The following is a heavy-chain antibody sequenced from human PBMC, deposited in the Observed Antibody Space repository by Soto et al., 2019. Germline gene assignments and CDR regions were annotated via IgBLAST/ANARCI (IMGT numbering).Heavy chain of an antibody. J-gene: IGHJ6*03. CDR3: ARRGTAGYYYYMHA. Sequence: SETLSLTCTVSGGSISSSSYYWGWIRQPPGKGLEWIGSIYYSGSTYYNPSLKSRVTISVDTSKNQFSLKLSSVTAADTAVYYCARRGTAGYYYYMHAWGKGTTVNV. D-gene: IGHD2-21*02. CDR1: GGSISSSSYY. CDR2: IYYSGST. V-gene: IGHV4-39*01.